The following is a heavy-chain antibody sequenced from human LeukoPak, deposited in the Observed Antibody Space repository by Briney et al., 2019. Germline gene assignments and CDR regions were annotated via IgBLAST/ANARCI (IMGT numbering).Heavy chain of an antibody. Sequence: GGSLRLSCSASGFTVSSKYMSWVGRAPGTGREWFGRIKSKTDGGTTDYAAPVKGRFTISRDDSKNTLYLQMNSLKTEDTAVYYCTTAGIPVAGPYFDYWGQGTLVTVSS. CDR3: TTAGIPVAGPYFDY. CDR2: IKSKTDGGTT. J-gene: IGHJ4*02. CDR1: GFTVSSKY. V-gene: IGHV3-15*01. D-gene: IGHD6-19*01.